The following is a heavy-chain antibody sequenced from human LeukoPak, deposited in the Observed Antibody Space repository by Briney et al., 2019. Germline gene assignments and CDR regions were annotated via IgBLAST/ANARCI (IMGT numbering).Heavy chain of an antibody. Sequence: GGSLRLSCAASGFTFAGYAITWVRQAPGKGLEWVSLISGSGGSTYYADVVKGRFTISRDNAKNTLYLQMNSLSAEDTAVYYCSRIPVTGATSLDYWGQGTLVTVSS. CDR2: ISGSGGST. V-gene: IGHV3-23*01. D-gene: IGHD1-20*01. CDR1: GFTFAGYA. J-gene: IGHJ4*02. CDR3: SRIPVTGATSLDY.